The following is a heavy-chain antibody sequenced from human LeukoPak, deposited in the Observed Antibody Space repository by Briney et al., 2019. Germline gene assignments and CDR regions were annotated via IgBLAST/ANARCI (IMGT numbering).Heavy chain of an antibody. V-gene: IGHV3-48*01. D-gene: IGHD4-17*01. CDR1: GFTVTNNY. CDR2: ISSSSSTI. J-gene: IGHJ4*02. CDR3: ARIDYGDYAD. Sequence: GGSLRLSCAASGFTVTNNYMSWVRQAPGKGLEWVSYISSSSSTIYYADSVKGRFTISRDNAKNSLYLQINSLRAEDTAVYYCARIDYGDYADWGQGTLVTVSS.